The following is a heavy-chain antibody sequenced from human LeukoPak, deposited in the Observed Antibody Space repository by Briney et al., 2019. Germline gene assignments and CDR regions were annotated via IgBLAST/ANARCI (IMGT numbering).Heavy chain of an antibody. CDR2: INHSGST. V-gene: IGHV4-34*01. Sequence: PSETLSLTCAVYGGSFSGYYWSWIRQPPGKGLEWIGEINHSGSTNYNPSLKSRVTISVDTSKNQFSLKLSSVTAADTAVYYCARASKPVTTYLDYWGQGTLVTVSS. J-gene: IGHJ4*02. CDR1: GGSFSGYY. D-gene: IGHD4-17*01. CDR3: ARASKPVTTYLDY.